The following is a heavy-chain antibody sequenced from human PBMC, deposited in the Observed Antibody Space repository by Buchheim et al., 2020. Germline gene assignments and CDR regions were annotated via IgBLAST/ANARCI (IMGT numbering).Heavy chain of an antibody. CDR2: ISYDGSNK. J-gene: IGHJ4*02. CDR1: GFTFSSYG. Sequence: QVQLVESGGGLVEPGGSLRLSCAASGFTFSSYGMHWVRQAPGKGLEWVAVISYDGSNKYYADSVKGRFTISRDNSKNTLYLQMNSLRAEDTAVYYCAKDLRGGSHDYWGQGTL. D-gene: IGHD1-26*01. CDR3: AKDLRGGSHDY. V-gene: IGHV3-30*18.